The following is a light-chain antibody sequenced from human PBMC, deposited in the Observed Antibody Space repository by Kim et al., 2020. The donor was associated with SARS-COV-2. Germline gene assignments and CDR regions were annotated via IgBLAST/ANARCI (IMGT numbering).Light chain of an antibody. CDR1: SGPVSSGHY. CDR3: VLYMGGGISV. Sequence: QTVVTQEPSFSVSPGGTVTLTCGLASGPVSSGHYPSWYQQTPGQAPRTLIYTTNTSASGVADRFSGSILGDKAALTISGAQAGDESDYYCVLYMGGGISVFGGGTQLTVL. CDR2: TTN. V-gene: IGLV8-61*01. J-gene: IGLJ3*02.